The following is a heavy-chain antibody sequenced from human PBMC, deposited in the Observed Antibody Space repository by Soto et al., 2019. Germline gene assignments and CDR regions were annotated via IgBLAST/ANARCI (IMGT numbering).Heavy chain of an antibody. CDR2: IYYSGST. CDR3: ARIGWDYYGSGVLGV. D-gene: IGHD3-10*01. J-gene: IGHJ6*02. Sequence: SETLSLTCTVSGGSISSSSYYWGWIRQPPGKGLEWIGSIYYSGSTYYNPSLKSRVTISVDTSKNQFSLKLSSVTAADTAVYYCARIGWDYYGSGVLGVWGQGTTVTVSS. V-gene: IGHV4-39*01. CDR1: GGSISSSSYY.